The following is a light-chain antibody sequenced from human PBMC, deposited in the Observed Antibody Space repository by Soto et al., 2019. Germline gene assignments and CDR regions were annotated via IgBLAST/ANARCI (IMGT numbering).Light chain of an antibody. CDR1: EDISTW. J-gene: IGKJ1*01. V-gene: IGKV1-12*01. CDR2: AAS. CDR3: QQYDSFSVT. Sequence: DIQMTQSPSSVSASVGDRVTITCRSSEDISTWLAWYQQKPGKAPKLLIYAASSLQSGVPSRFSGSGSGTDFTLTISSLQPEDFATYYCQQYDSFSVTFGQVTKVDIK.